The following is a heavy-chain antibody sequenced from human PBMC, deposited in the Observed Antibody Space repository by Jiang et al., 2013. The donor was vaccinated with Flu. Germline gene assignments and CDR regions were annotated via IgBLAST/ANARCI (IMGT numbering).Heavy chain of an antibody. CDR2: ISGSGGST. CDR3: ARADCGGDCYETQNAFDI. CDR1: RFTFSSYA. J-gene: IGHJ3*02. D-gene: IGHD2-21*02. Sequence: RLSCAASRFTFSSYAMSWVRQAPGKGLEWVSGISGSGGSTYYADSVKGRFTISRHNSKNTLYLQMNSLRAEDTAVYYCARADCGGDCYETQNAFDIWGQGTMVTVSS. V-gene: IGHV3-23*01.